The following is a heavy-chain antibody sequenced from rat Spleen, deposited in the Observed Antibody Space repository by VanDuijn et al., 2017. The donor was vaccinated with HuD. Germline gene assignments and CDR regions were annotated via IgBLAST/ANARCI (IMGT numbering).Heavy chain of an antibody. J-gene: IGHJ3*01. CDR2: ISPSGGIT. CDR1: RFTFSNYG. D-gene: IGHD1-4*01. V-gene: IGHV5-19*01. CDR3: ATAGTRISRFAY. Sequence: EVQLVESGGGLVQPGRSLKLSCAASRFTFSNYGMHWIRQAPTKGLEWVASISPSGGITDYRDSVKGRFAISRDTAKSTLYLQMDSLGSEDTATYYCATAGTRISRFAYWGQGTLVTVSS.